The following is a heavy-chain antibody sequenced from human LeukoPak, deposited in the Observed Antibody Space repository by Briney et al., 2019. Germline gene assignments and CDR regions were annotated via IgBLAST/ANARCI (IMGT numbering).Heavy chain of an antibody. D-gene: IGHD3-9*01. J-gene: IGHJ4*02. V-gene: IGHV3-11*04. CDR3: ARLARDDILTGYYFDESSYFDY. CDR2: ISSSSSTI. Sequence: GGSLRLSCVASGFTFSDYYMSWIRQAPGKGLEWVSYISSSSSTIYYADSVKGRFTISRDNAKKSLYVQMNSLRAEDTAVYYCARLARDDILTGYYFDESSYFDYWGQGTLVTVSS. CDR1: GFTFSDYY.